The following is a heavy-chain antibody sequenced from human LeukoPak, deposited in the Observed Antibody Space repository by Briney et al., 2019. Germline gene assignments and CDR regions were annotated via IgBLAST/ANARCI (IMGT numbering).Heavy chain of an antibody. CDR1: GGSFSGYY. V-gene: IGHV4-34*01. J-gene: IGHJ5*02. CDR2: INHSGST. CDR3: ARAQWLRRNWFDP. Sequence: PSETLSLTCAVYGGSFSGYYWSRIRQPPGKGLEWIGEINHSGSTNYNPSLKSRVTISVDTSKNQFSLKLSSVTAADTAVYYCARAQWLRRNWFDPWGQGTLVTVSS. D-gene: IGHD5-12*01.